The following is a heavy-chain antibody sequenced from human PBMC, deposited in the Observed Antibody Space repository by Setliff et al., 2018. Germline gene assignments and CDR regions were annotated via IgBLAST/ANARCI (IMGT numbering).Heavy chain of an antibody. D-gene: IGHD3-10*01. CDR2: IFYSGDT. Sequence: SETLSLTCTVSGGSVNSHYWSWIRQPPGKGLEWIGFIFYSGDTKSNPSLKSRVAMSVDTSKNQFSLKLSSVTAADTAVYYCARDRTYYGSGTYARWFDYWGQGTLVTVSS. CDR3: ARDRTYYGSGTYARWFDY. CDR1: GGSVNSHY. V-gene: IGHV4-59*02. J-gene: IGHJ4*02.